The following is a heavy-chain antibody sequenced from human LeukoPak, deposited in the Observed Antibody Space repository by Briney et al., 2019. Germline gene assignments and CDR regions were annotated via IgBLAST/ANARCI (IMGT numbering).Heavy chain of an antibody. Sequence: GGSLRLSCAGFGFTFNSYAMTWVRQAPGKGLKWVSGISGSGGTTYYADSVKGRFTISRDNFNNTLYLQMNSMRFEDTALYFCAKGVVDYYDSSGYYPSDLWGQGTLVTVSS. V-gene: IGHV3-23*01. CDR2: ISGSGGTT. CDR3: AKGVVDYYDSSGYYPSDL. CDR1: GFTFNSYA. D-gene: IGHD3-22*01. J-gene: IGHJ5*02.